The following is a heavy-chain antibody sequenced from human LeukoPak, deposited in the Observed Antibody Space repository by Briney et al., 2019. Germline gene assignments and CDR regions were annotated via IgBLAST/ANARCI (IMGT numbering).Heavy chain of an antibody. CDR2: ISGSGGST. CDR3: ARGPYSSSRGWFGP. D-gene: IGHD6-13*01. Sequence: GGSLRLSCAASGFTFSSYVMSWVRQAPGKGLGWVSTISGSGGSTYYADSVKGRFTISRDNAKNSLYLQMNSLRAEDTAVYYCARGPYSSSRGWFGPWGQGTLVTVSS. V-gene: IGHV3-23*01. CDR1: GFTFSSYV. J-gene: IGHJ5*02.